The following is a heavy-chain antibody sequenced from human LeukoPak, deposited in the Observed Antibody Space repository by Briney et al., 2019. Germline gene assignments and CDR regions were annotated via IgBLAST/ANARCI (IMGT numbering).Heavy chain of an antibody. Sequence: SETLSLTCTVSGGSISSGSYYWSWIRQPAGKGLEWIGRIYSSGSTNYNPSLKSRVTISLDTSKNQFSLKLSSVTAADTAVYYCARRYSYGPFDYWGQGTLVTVSS. CDR3: ARRYSYGPFDY. CDR1: GGSISSGSYY. D-gene: IGHD5-18*01. V-gene: IGHV4-61*02. J-gene: IGHJ4*02. CDR2: IYSSGST.